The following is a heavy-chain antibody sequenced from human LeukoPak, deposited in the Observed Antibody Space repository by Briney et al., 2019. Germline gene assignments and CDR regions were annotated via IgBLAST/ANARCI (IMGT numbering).Heavy chain of an antibody. CDR1: GGSISSGGYF. CDR2: IYTSGST. Sequence: PSQTLSLTCTVSGGSISSGGYFGSWIRRPPGKGRGGMGRIYTSGSTNYNPSLKSRVTLSVDTSKNQFSLKLSSVTAADTAVYYCAREARIQIWSNYWYFDLWGRGTLVTVSS. D-gene: IGHD5-18*01. V-gene: IGHV4-61*02. CDR3: AREARIQIWSNYWYFDL. J-gene: IGHJ2*01.